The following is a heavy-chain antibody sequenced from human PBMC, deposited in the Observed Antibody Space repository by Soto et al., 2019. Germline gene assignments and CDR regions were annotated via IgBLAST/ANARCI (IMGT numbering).Heavy chain of an antibody. Sequence: SVKVSCKASGGTFSSYAISWVRQAPGQGLEWMGGIIPILGTANYAQKFQGRVTITADASTSTAYMELSSLRSEDTAVSYCALRNYDECMDVWGQGTTVTVSS. CDR2: IIPILGTA. J-gene: IGHJ6*02. CDR3: ALRNYDECMDV. CDR1: GGTFSSYA. D-gene: IGHD4-4*01. V-gene: IGHV1-69*13.